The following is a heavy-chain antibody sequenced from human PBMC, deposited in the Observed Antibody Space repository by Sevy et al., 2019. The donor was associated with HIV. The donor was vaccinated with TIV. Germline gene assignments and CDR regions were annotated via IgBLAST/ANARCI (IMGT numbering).Heavy chain of an antibody. D-gene: IGHD3-22*01. CDR1: GHTLTEIS. CDR2: FDPEDGET. J-gene: IGHJ4*02. V-gene: IGHV1-24*01. CDR3: STAREYYEDNSGYFDY. Sequence: KVSCKVSGHTLTEISMHWVRQTPGRGLEWMGRFDPEDGETIYAQKFQGRITMTEDTSTDTAYLELSSLRSEDTAVYYCSTAREYYEDNSGYFDYWGPGTLVTVSS.